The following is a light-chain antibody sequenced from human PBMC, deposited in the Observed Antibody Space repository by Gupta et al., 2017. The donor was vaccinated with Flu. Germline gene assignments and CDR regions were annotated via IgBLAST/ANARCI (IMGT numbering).Light chain of an antibody. CDR2: GPS. J-gene: IGKJ1*01. Sequence: EIVMTQSPATLSLSPGERASLSCTASQSVSNNLAWYQLKPGQAPRLLIYGPSTRAAGIPARFSGSGSGTEFTLNISSLQSEDFAVYYCQHYHNWPWTFGQGPKVEIK. CDR3: QHYHNWPWT. CDR1: QSVSNN. V-gene: IGKV3-15*01.